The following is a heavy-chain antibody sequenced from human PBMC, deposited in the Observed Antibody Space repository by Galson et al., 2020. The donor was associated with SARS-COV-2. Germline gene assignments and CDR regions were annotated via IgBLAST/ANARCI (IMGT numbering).Heavy chain of an antibody. D-gene: IGHD5-12*01. CDR2: TNNNTGNP. J-gene: IGHJ4*02. V-gene: IGHV7-4-1*02. Sequence: ASVTVTCQATGYTYTRYPMNWLRPATAQELEWMGWTNNNTGNPTYAQGLTGRFVFSLHTSVSTAYLQISILKAEDTAVYYCAIEWIEGTGLFDYWGQGTLVAVSS. CDR3: AIEWIEGTGLFDY. CDR1: GYTYTRYP.